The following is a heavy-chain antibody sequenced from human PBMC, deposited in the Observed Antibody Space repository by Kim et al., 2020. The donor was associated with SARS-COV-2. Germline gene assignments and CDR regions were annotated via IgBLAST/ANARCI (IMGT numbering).Heavy chain of an antibody. V-gene: IGHV3-23*01. CDR1: GFSFSCCA. CDR3: AKDVWDYSGMDV. D-gene: IGHD1-26*01. J-gene: IGHJ6*02. CDR2: ISHDDTSS. Sequence: GGSLRLSCVASGFSFSCCAMTWVRQVPGKGPEWVSSISHDDTSSHYANSVRGRFTISRDDSKNTLYLQLNSLRGEDTALYYCAKDVWDYSGMDVWGQGTTVTVSS.